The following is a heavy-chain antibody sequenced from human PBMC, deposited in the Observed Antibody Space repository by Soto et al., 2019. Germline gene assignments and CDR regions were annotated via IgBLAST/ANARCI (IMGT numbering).Heavy chain of an antibody. Sequence: PSETLSLTCTVSGGSISSYYWSWIRQPPGKGLEWIGYIYYSGSTNYNPSLKSRVTISVDTSKNQFSLKLSSVTAADTAVYYCARLMNRWQWPYIDYWGQGTLVTVSS. D-gene: IGHD6-19*01. V-gene: IGHV4-59*08. J-gene: IGHJ4*02. CDR3: ARLMNRWQWPYIDY. CDR1: GGSISSYY. CDR2: IYYSGST.